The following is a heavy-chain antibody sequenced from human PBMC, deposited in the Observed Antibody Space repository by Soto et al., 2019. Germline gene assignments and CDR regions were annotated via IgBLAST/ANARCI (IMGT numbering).Heavy chain of an antibody. V-gene: IGHV1-8*01. J-gene: IGHJ3*02. CDR2: MNPNSGNT. Sequence: QVQLVQSGAEVKKPGASVKVSCKTSGYTFTSYDINWVRQATGQGLEWMGWMNPNSGNTAYAQKSQXXVTMTRNTSISTAYMELSSLRSEDTAVYYCARERSSGAFDIWGQGAMVTVSS. D-gene: IGHD1-26*01. CDR3: ARERSSGAFDI. CDR1: GYTFTSYD.